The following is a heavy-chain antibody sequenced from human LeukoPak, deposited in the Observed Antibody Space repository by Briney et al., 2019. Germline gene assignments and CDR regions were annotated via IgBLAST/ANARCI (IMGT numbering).Heavy chain of an antibody. CDR2: ISHDGTT. J-gene: IGHJ4*02. CDR1: GGSINITNY. Sequence: PSETLSLTCGVSGGSINITNYWGWVRQAPGKGLEWIGEISHDGTTNYNPSLRSRVAMSLDRANNQFSLSLTSVTAADTAVYYCTREDRPFCPFAYWGQGVLVTVSS. D-gene: IGHD3-22*01. CDR3: TREDRPFCPFAY. V-gene: IGHV4-4*02.